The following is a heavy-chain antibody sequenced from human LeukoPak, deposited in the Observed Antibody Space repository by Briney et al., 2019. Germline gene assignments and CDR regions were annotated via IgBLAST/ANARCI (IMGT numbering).Heavy chain of an antibody. J-gene: IGHJ4*02. CDR2: IKQDGSEK. CDR1: GFIVSSDS. CDR3: ARVVPPLYYFDY. D-gene: IGHD3-10*01. V-gene: IGHV3-7*01. Sequence: GGSLRLSCAASGFIVSSDSISWVRQAPGKGLEWVANIKQDGSEKYYVDSVKGRFTISRDNAKNSLYLQMNSLRAEDTAVYYCARVVPPLYYFDYWGQGTLVTVSS.